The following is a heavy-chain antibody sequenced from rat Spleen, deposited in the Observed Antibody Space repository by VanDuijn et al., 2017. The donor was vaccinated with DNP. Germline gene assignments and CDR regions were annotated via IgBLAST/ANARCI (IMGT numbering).Heavy chain of an antibody. Sequence: EVQLVESGGGLVQPGRSLKLSCAASGFTFSDYYMAWVRQASTKGPEWVAYIGSDGYAPYYGDSVKGRFTISRDNAKSTLYLQMNSLRSEDMATYYCIRWNSGHFDYWGQGVMVTVSS. D-gene: IGHD4-3*01. V-gene: IGHV5-22*01. CDR2: IGSDGYAP. CDR3: IRWNSGHFDY. J-gene: IGHJ2*01. CDR1: GFTFSDYY.